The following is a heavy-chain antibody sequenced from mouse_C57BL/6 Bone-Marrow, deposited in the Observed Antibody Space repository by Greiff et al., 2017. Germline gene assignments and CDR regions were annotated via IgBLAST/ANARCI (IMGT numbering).Heavy chain of an antibody. CDR1: GFTFSSYD. D-gene: IGHD2-1*01. J-gene: IGHJ3*01. CDR2: ISDGGSYT. V-gene: IGHV5-4*01. Sequence: EVKVEESGGGLVKPGGSLKLSCAASGFTFSSYDMSWVRQTPDKRLEWVATISDGGSYTYYPDNVKGPFTISRDNAKNNLYLQMSHLKSEDTAMYYCARDLLCRFAYWGQGTLVTVSA. CDR3: ARDLLCRFAY.